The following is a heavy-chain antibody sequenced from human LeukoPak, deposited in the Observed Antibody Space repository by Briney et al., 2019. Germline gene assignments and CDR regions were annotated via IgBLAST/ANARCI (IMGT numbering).Heavy chain of an antibody. Sequence: PSETLSLTRAVYVGSFSGYYWSCIRQPPAKGLEWIGEINHSGSTNYNPSLKSRVTISVDTSKNQFSLKMSSVTAADTAVYYCARARTMVRGVLITPYYGMDVWGKGTTVTVSS. D-gene: IGHD3-10*01. CDR2: INHSGST. CDR1: VGSFSGYY. J-gene: IGHJ6*04. V-gene: IGHV4-34*01. CDR3: ARARTMVRGVLITPYYGMDV.